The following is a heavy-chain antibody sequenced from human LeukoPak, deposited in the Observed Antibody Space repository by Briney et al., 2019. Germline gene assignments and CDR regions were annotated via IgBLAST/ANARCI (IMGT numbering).Heavy chain of an antibody. D-gene: IGHD1-1*01. CDR3: ARDWDSRNDYFDP. Sequence: GASVKVSFKASGYTFTSYGISWVRQAPGQGLEWMGWTSAHNDDTNYAETLQGRLTMTTDISTSTAYMGLTSLRSDDTAVYYCARDWDSRNDYFDPWGQGTLVIVSS. J-gene: IGHJ4*02. V-gene: IGHV1-18*01. CDR1: GYTFTSYG. CDR2: TSAHNDDT.